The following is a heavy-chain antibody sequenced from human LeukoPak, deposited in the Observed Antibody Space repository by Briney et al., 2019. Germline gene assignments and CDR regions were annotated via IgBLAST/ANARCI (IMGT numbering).Heavy chain of an antibody. CDR2: IWYDGTNK. J-gene: IGHJ2*01. V-gene: IGHV3-33*01. CDR1: GFTFSGYA. Sequence: GGSLRLSCAASGFTFSGYAMHWVRQAPGKGLEWVAVIWYDGTNKYYPDSVKGRFTISRDNSKNTLYLQMNSLRVEDTAVYYCARDFRAPRWFFDLWGRGTLVTVSS. CDR3: ARDFRAPRWFFDL.